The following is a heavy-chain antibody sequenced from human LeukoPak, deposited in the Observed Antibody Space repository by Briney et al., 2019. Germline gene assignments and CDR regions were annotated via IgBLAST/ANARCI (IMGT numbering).Heavy chain of an antibody. D-gene: IGHD6-19*01. V-gene: IGHV3-21*01. CDR2: ISSSSSYI. J-gene: IGHJ4*02. Sequence: GGSLRLSCAASGFTFSSYSMNWVRQAPGKGLEWVSSISSSSSYIYYADSVKGRFTISRDNAKNSLYLQINSLRAEDTAVYYCARDPQQWLVEGYYFDYWGQGTLVTVSS. CDR3: ARDPQQWLVEGYYFDY. CDR1: GFTFSSYS.